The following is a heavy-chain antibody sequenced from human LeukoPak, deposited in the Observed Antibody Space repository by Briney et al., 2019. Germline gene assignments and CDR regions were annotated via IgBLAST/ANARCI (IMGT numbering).Heavy chain of an antibody. D-gene: IGHD2-2*02. CDR3: ARCSRSSTDCYSAFDI. CDR2: ITNWNGGST. J-gene: IGHJ3*02. V-gene: IGHV3-20*04. CDR1: GFTFGDYG. Sequence: GGSLRLSCEASGFTFGDYGMSWVRQSTGKGLEWVSAITNWNGGSTGYADSVRGRFTISRDNAKNSLYLQTNSLRAKDTALYYCARCSRSSTDCYSAFDIWGQGTMVTVSS.